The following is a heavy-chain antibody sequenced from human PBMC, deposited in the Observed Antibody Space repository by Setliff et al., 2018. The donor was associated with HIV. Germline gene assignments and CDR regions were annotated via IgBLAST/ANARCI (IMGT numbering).Heavy chain of an antibody. CDR3: ARMAPGWNAFEI. CDR2: IISGSSTV. J-gene: IGHJ3*02. V-gene: IGHV3-48*01. D-gene: IGHD2-15*01. CDR1: GVTFFSTYS. Sequence: PGGSLRLSCAGSGVTFFSTYSMNWVRQAPGRGLECVAYIISGSSTVYYADAVTGRFTVSRDNAKNSVYLEMNSLRAEDTAVYYCARMAPGWNAFEIWGQGTVVTVSS.